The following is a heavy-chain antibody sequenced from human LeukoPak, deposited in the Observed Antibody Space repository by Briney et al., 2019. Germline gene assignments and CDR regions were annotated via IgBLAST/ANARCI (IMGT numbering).Heavy chain of an antibody. V-gene: IGHV3-7*01. CDR1: GFTFSSYW. CDR2: IKQDGSEK. Sequence: GGSLRLSCAASGFTFSSYWMSWVRQAPGKGLEWVANIKQDGSEKYYVDSVKGRFTISRDNAKNSLYLQMNSLRAEDTAVYYCARAILPMGYSGYDFPLDLWGRGTLVTVSS. J-gene: IGHJ2*01. D-gene: IGHD5-12*01. CDR3: ARAILPMGYSGYDFPLDL.